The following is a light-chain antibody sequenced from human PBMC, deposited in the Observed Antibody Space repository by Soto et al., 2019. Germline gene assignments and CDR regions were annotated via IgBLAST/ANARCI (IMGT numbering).Light chain of an antibody. CDR3: VSYTARSSYV. V-gene: IGLV2-14*01. J-gene: IGLJ1*01. Sequence: QSVLTQPASVSGSPGQSITVSCTGTSSDIGGYIFVSWYQQHPGKAPKLMIYDINNRPSGVSKRFSGSKSGNTASLTISGLQAEDEADYYCVSYTARSSYVFGTGTKATVL. CDR1: SSDIGGYIF. CDR2: DIN.